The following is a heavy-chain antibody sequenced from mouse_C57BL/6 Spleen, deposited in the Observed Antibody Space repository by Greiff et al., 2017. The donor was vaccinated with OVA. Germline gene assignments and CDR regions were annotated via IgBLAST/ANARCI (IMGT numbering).Heavy chain of an antibody. CDR1: GYTFTSYW. V-gene: IGHV1-74*01. CDR2: IHPSDSDT. Sequence: QVQLKQPGAELVKPGASVKVSCKASGYTFTSYWMHWVKQRPGQGLEWIGRIHPSDSDTNYNQKFKGKATLTVDKSSSTAYMQLSSLTSEYSAVYYCAKEGTTVVAGRVWGTGTTVTVSS. J-gene: IGHJ1*03. D-gene: IGHD1-1*01. CDR3: AKEGTTVVAGRV.